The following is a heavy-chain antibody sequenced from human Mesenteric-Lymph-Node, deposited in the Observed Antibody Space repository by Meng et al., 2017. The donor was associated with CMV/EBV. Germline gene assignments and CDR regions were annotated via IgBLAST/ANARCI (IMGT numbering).Heavy chain of an antibody. D-gene: IGHD3-9*01. J-gene: IGHJ4*02. Sequence: VQLHHEGDWQFKPSLTLSVTCSVYCGSFSGYYWNWFRQSPGKGLEWIREINHSGSTTYNPSFTSRIIISVDTSTNQISLNMSSVTAADTAVYYCARGSSYDILTGYFDYWGQGALVTVSS. V-gene: IGHV4-34*01. CDR2: INHSGST. CDR1: CGSFSGYY. CDR3: ARGSSYDILTGYFDY.